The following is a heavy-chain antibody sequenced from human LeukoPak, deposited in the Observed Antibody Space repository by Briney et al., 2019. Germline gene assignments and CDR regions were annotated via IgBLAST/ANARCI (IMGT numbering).Heavy chain of an antibody. D-gene: IGHD7-27*01. CDR2: IYYSGSI. J-gene: IGHJ4*02. CDR3: ARGTGDGGFDY. Sequence: SETLSLTCTVSGGSISSGDYYWSWIRQPPGKGLEWIGYIYYSGSIYYNPSLKSRVTISVDTSKNQFSLKLSSVTAADTAVYYCARGTGDGGFDYWGQGTLVTVSS. V-gene: IGHV4-30-4*01. CDR1: GGSISSGDYY.